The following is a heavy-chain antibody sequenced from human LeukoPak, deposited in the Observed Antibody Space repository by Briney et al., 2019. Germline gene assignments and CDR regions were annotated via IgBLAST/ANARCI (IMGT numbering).Heavy chain of an antibody. V-gene: IGHV4-61*08. D-gene: IGHD3-22*01. CDR1: GGSISSGGYY. CDR3: ARKSGWPMTGFDY. Sequence: SETLSLTCAVSGGSISSGGYYWSWIRQPPGKGLEWIGYIYYSGSTNYNPSLKSRVTISVDTSKNQFSLKLSSVTAADTAVYYCARKSGWPMTGFDYWGQGTLVTVSS. CDR2: IYYSGST. J-gene: IGHJ4*02.